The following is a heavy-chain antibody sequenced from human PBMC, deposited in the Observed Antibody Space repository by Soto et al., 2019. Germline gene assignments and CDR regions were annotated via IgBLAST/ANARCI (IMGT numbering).Heavy chain of an antibody. CDR3: ARALGYYFDY. V-gene: IGHV3-48*02. J-gene: IGHJ4*02. Sequence: EVQLVESGGGLVQPGGSLRLSCAASGFTFSSYSMNWVRQAPGKGLEWVSYISSSSSTIYYADSVKGRFTISRDNAKNSLYLQMKSLRDEDTAVYYCARALGYYFDYWGQGTLVTVSS. D-gene: IGHD2-15*01. CDR2: ISSSSSTI. CDR1: GFTFSSYS.